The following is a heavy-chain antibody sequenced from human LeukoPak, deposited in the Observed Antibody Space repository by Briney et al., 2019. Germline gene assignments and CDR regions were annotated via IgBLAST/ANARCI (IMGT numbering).Heavy chain of an antibody. CDR2: IYPGDSDT. CDR3: ARRAGFLGSNWFDS. D-gene: IGHD3-3*01. CDR1: GYSFTSYW. J-gene: IGHJ5*01. V-gene: IGHV5-51*01. Sequence: NHGESLKISCKGSGYSFTSYWIGWVRQMPGKGLEWMGIIYPGDSDTRYSPSFQGQVTISADKSISTAYLQWSSLKASDTALYYCARRAGFLGSNWFDSWGQGTLVTVSS.